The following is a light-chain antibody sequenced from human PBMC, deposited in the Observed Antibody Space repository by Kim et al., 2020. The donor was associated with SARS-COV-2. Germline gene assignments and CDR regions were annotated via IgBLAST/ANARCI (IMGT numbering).Light chain of an antibody. CDR3: HQYENTPWT. V-gene: IGKV3-20*01. J-gene: IGKJ1*01. Sequence: NVLTQSPGTLSLSPGERATLSCRASRSVTSTYLAWYQHRPGQAPRLLIYAASTRVSGIPDRFSGSGSGTDFTLTISRVEPEDYAVYYCHQYENTPWTFGQGTKVDIK. CDR1: RSVTSTY. CDR2: AAS.